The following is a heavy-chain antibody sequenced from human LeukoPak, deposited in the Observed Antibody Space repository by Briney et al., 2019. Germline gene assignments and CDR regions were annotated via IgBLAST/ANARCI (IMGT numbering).Heavy chain of an antibody. CDR3: ARSAINCGGDCYYSFDY. V-gene: IGHV1-69*04. Sequence: SVKVSFKASGGTFSSYAISWVRQAPGQGLEWMGRIIPILGIANYAQKFQGRVTITADKSTSTAYMELSSLRSEDTAVYYCARSAINCGGDCYYSFDYWGQGTLVTVSS. CDR2: IIPILGIA. D-gene: IGHD2-21*02. J-gene: IGHJ4*02. CDR1: GGTFSSYA.